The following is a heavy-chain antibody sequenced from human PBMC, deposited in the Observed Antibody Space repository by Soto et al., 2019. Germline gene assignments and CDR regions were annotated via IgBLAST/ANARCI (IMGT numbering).Heavy chain of an antibody. J-gene: IGHJ6*02. Sequence: SETLSLTCTVSGGTINNYYWNWIRQPPGKGLEWIGNIYYSGSTSYNPSLKSRVTISVDTSKNQFSLKLSSVTAADTAVYYCARDNRFSIPVAGHYYCGIDVWGQVTTVTVSS. CDR1: GGTINNYY. V-gene: IGHV4-59*01. CDR2: IYYSGST. D-gene: IGHD6-19*01. CDR3: ARDNRFSIPVAGHYYCGIDV.